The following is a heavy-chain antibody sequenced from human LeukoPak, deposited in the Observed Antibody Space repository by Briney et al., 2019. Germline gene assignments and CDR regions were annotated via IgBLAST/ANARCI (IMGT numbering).Heavy chain of an antibody. V-gene: IGHV4-59*08. D-gene: IGHD6-19*01. Sequence: SETLSLTCTVSGGSISSYYWSWIRQPPGKGLEWIGYIYYSGSTNYNPSLKSRVTISVDTSKNQFSLKLSSVTAADTAVYYCARGGSGWNYYYYYMDVWGKGTTVTISS. CDR2: IYYSGST. CDR1: GGSISSYY. CDR3: ARGGSGWNYYYYYMDV. J-gene: IGHJ6*03.